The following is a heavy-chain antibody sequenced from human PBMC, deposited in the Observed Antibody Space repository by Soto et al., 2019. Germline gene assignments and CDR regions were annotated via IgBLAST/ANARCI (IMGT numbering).Heavy chain of an antibody. CDR1: GFTFSDFY. Sequence: GGAPALSPAASGFTFSDFYMTWIRQAPGKGLEWVSYISSSGSTIYYADSVKGRFTISRDNAKNSLYLQMNSLRAEDTAVYYCARDPLPVDVWGQGTTVTVSS. CDR3: ARDPLPVDV. V-gene: IGHV3-11*01. CDR2: ISSSGSTI. D-gene: IGHD2-15*01. J-gene: IGHJ6*02.